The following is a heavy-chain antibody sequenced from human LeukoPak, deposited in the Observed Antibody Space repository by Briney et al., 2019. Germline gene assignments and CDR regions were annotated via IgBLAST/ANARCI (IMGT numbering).Heavy chain of an antibody. J-gene: IGHJ4*02. V-gene: IGHV3-7*01. CDR2: IKQDGSGK. D-gene: IGHD2-2*01. CDR1: GFTFSSYW. CDR3: AKDPVDIVVVPAALASEYYFDY. Sequence: PGGSLRLSCAASGFTFSSYWMSWVRQAPGKGLEWVAKIKQDGSGKYYVDSVKGRFTISRDNAKNSLYLQMNSLRAEDTAVYYCAKDPVDIVVVPAALASEYYFDYWGQGTLVTVSS.